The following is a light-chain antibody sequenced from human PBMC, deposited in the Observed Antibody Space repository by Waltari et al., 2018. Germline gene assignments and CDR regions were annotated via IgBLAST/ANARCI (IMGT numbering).Light chain of an antibody. J-gene: IGKJ1*01. CDR1: QSVSRT. CDR3: QHYVRLPAT. V-gene: IGKV3-20*01. CDR2: GAS. Sequence: EIVLTHSPGTLSLSPGERATLSCRASQSVSRTVAWYQQKPGQAPKLLIYGASIRATGIPDRFTGSGSGTDFSLTISSLEPEDFAIYFCQHYVRLPATFGQGTKVEIK.